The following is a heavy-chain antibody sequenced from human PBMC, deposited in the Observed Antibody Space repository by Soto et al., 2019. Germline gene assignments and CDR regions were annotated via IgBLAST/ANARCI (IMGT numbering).Heavy chain of an antibody. D-gene: IGHD3-10*01. CDR3: AHISYFGSGSRWYFDY. J-gene: IGHJ4*02. CDR1: GFSLTTSEVG. V-gene: IGHV2-5*02. CDR2: IYWDEDK. Sequence: QITLRESGPTLVKPTQTLTLTCTFSGFSLTTSEVGVGWIRQSPGKAPQWLALIYWDEDKRYSPSLKSRLTITKDTSKNQVVLTMTNMDPVDTATYYCAHISYFGSGSRWYFDYWGQGTLVTVSS.